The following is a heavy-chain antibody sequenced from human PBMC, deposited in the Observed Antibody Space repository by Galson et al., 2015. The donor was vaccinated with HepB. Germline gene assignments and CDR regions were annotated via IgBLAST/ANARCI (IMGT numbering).Heavy chain of an antibody. Sequence: SLRLSCAAPGFTFSSYSMNWVRQAPGKGLEWVSYISSGSSSIYYADSVKGRFTISRDNAKNSLYLQMNSLRDEDTAVYYCARDRIPYYYGSGNAFDIWGQGTMVTVSS. CDR3: ARDRIPYYYGSGNAFDI. J-gene: IGHJ3*02. D-gene: IGHD3-10*01. CDR2: ISSGSSSI. V-gene: IGHV3-48*02. CDR1: GFTFSSYS.